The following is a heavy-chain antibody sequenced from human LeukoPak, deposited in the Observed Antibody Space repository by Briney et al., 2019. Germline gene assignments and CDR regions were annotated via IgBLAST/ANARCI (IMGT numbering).Heavy chain of an antibody. V-gene: IGHV3-30*01. CDR2: ISYDGSNK. CDR1: GFTFSSYA. CDR3: ARDSQRRRMRWLQMGRTLDY. Sequence: GRSLRLSCAASGFTFSSYAMHWVRQAPGKGLEWVAVISYDGSNKYYADSVKGRFTISRDNSKNTLYLQMNSLRAEDTAVYYCARDSQRRRMRWLQMGRTLDYWGQGTLVTFSS. J-gene: IGHJ4*02. D-gene: IGHD5-24*01.